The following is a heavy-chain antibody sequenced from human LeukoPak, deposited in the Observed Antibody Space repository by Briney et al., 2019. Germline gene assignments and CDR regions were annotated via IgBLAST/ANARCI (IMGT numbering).Heavy chain of an antibody. D-gene: IGHD6-6*01. J-gene: IGHJ5*02. CDR1: GFTFSRYW. CDR3: ARVGGITPRLSWWFDP. V-gene: IGHV3-7*01. CDR2: IKQDGSDI. Sequence: GGSLRLSCAASGFTFSRYWMSWVRQAPGKGLQWVANIKQDGSDIYYVDSVKGRFTISRDNAKNALYLQMNSLRAEDTAVYYCARVGGITPRLSWWFDPWAREPGSPSPQ.